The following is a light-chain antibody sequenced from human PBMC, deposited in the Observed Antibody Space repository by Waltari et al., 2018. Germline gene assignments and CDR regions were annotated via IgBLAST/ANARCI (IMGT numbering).Light chain of an antibody. J-gene: IGKJ2*01. CDR1: QSLVYSDGNTH. CDR2: KVS. V-gene: IGKV2-30*01. Sequence: DVVMTQSPLSLLVTLGQAASILCRNTQSLVYSDGNTHLNWFQQRPGQSPRPLIYKVSSRDSGVPDRFSGSGSGTDCTLRISRVEAEDVGIYYCMQGTHWPYTFGQGTKLEIK. CDR3: MQGTHWPYT.